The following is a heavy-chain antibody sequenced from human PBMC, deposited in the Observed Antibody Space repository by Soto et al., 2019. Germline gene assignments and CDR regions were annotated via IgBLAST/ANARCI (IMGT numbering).Heavy chain of an antibody. D-gene: IGHD6-13*01. CDR1: GGSFSGYY. CDR2: INQSGST. J-gene: IGHJ4*02. V-gene: IGHV4-34*01. CDR3: ARGPPGCDSSSCTGGEDY. Sequence: QVQLQQWGAGLLKPSETLSLTCAVYGGSFSGYYWSWIRQPPGKGLEWIGEINQSGSTNYNPSLKSRVTISVDTSKNQFSLKLSSVTASDTAVYYCARGPPGCDSSSCTGGEDYWGQGTLVTVSS.